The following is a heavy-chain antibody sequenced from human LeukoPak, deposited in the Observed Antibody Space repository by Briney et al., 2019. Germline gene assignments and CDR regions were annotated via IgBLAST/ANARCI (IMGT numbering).Heavy chain of an antibody. CDR3: ARGVAGVPVDV. Sequence: PSETLSLTCAVYGGSFSGYYWSWIRQPPGKGLEWIGEINHSGSTDYNPSLKSRVTISVDTSKNQFSLKLSSVTAADTAVYYCARGVAGVPVDVWGQGTTVTVSS. D-gene: IGHD3-10*01. J-gene: IGHJ6*02. CDR1: GGSFSGYY. V-gene: IGHV4-34*01. CDR2: INHSGST.